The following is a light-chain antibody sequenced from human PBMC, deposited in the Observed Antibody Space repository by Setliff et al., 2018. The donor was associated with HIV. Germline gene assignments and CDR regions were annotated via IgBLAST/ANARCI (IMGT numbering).Light chain of an antibody. CDR1: SSDVGAYNY. J-gene: IGLJ2*01. V-gene: IGLV2-11*01. CDR3: CSYAGTYTSYGI. Sequence: QSALTQPRSVSGSPGQSVTISCTGTSSDVGAYNYVSWYQQHPGKAPKLMIYDVSNRPSGVPDRFSVSKSGNTASLTISGLQAEDEADYYCCSYAGTYTSYGIFGGGTKATVL. CDR2: DVS.